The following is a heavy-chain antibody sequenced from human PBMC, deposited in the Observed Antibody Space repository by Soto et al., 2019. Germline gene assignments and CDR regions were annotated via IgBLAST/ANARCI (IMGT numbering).Heavy chain of an antibody. Sequence: EVQLVESGGGLVEPGGSLRLSCAASGFGFTGAWMGWVRQAPGKGLEWVGRIRSKTDGGATEYAAPVIGRFTVSRDDSKNTLFLQMNSLKTEDTAVYYSVTEGSGCCNHWGQGNLVTVSS. CDR3: VTEGSGCCNH. CDR2: IRSKTDGGAT. CDR1: GFGFTGAW. D-gene: IGHD6-19*01. V-gene: IGHV3-15*01. J-gene: IGHJ5*02.